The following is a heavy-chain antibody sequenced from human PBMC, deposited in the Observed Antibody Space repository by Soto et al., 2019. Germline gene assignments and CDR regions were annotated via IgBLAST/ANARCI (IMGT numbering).Heavy chain of an antibody. CDR2: IIPIFGTA. V-gene: IGHV1-69*12. D-gene: IGHD4-17*01. J-gene: IGHJ4*02. Sequence: QVQRVQSGAEVKKPGSSVKVSCKASGGTVSSYAISWVRQAPGQGLEWMGGIIPIFGTANYAQKFQGRVTITADESTSTAYMELSSLRSEDTPVYYCARDPSYGGARGHFDYWGQGTLVTVSS. CDR3: ARDPSYGGARGHFDY. CDR1: GGTVSSYA.